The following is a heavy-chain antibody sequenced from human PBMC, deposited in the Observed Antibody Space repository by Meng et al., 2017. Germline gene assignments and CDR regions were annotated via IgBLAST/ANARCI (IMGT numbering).Heavy chain of an antibody. J-gene: IGHJ1*01. CDR3: ARGAIGCAYYEEYFPN. V-gene: IGHV3-30*14. CDR1: GFTFSTYV. D-gene: IGHD1-26*01. Sequence: GGSLRLSCTASGFTFSTYVLNWVRQAPGKGLGWVAVISYDGIAQYYATSVKGRFTVTRDDSRNTLYLQMNSLRGEDTAVYYCARGAIGCAYYEEYFPNWGQGTLVTVSS. CDR2: ISYDGIAQ.